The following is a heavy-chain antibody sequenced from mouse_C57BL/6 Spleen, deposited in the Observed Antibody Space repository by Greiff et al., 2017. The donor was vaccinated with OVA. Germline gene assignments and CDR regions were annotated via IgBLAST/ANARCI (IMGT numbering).Heavy chain of an antibody. Sequence: VQLQQSGPVLVKPGASVKMSCKASGYTFTDYYMNWVKQSHGKSLEWIGVINPYNGGTSYNQKFKGKATLTVDKSSSTAYMELNRLTSEDSAVYYCARGELRSYYAMDYWGQGTSVTVSS. D-gene: IGHD1-1*01. CDR1: GYTFTDYY. CDR2: INPYNGGT. V-gene: IGHV1-19*01. J-gene: IGHJ4*01. CDR3: ARGELRSYYAMDY.